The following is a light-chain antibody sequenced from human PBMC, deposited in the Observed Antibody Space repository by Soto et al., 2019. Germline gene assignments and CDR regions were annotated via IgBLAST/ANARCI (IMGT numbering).Light chain of an antibody. V-gene: IGKV3-15*01. CDR1: QSVSSN. Sequence: EIVMTQSPATLSVSPGERATLSCRASQSVSSNLAWYQQKPGQAPRLLIYGASTRATGIPARFSGSGSGTEFTLTVSSLQSEDFAGPYCQQYNNWPPANTFGQGTKLEIK. CDR2: GAS. CDR3: QQYNNWPPANT. J-gene: IGKJ2*01.